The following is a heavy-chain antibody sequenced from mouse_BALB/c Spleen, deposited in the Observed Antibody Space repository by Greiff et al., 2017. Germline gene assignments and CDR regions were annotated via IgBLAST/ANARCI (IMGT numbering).Heavy chain of an antibody. CDR2: ISYSGST. CDR3: ARSPYGNYWYFDV. D-gene: IGHD2-1*01. V-gene: IGHV3-8*02. Sequence: EVMLVESGPSLVKPSQTLSLTCSVTGDSITSGYWNWIRKFPGNKLEYMGYISYSGSTYYNPSLKSRISITRDTSKNQYYLQLNSVTTEDTATYYCARSPYGNYWYFDVWGAGTTVTVSS. CDR1: GDSITSGY. J-gene: IGHJ1*01.